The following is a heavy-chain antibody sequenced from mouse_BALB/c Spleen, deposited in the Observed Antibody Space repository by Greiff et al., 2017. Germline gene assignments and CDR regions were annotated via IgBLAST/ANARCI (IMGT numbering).Heavy chain of an antibody. J-gene: IGHJ2*01. Sequence: EVQLQQSGAELVRSGASVKLSCTASGFNIKDYYMHWVKQRPEQGLEWIGWIDPENGNTIYDPKFQGKASITADTSSNTAYLQLSSLTSEDTAVYYCAGGTPFDYWGQGTTLTVSS. CDR1: GFNIKDYY. CDR2: IDPENGNT. CDR3: AGGTPFDY. D-gene: IGHD3-3*01. V-gene: IGHV14-1*02.